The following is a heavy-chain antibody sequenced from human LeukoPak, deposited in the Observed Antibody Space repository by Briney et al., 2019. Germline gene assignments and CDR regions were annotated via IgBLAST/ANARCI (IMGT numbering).Heavy chain of an antibody. CDR2: IKSKADGGAT. CDR1: GFTFSSAW. Sequence: NSGGSLRLSCEASGFTFSSAWMSWVRQAPGKGLEWVGRIKSKADGGATDSVAPVKGRFIISRDDSKNTLYLQMNSLKTEDTAVYYCTTDQHHRDDAFDIWGQGTMVTVSS. J-gene: IGHJ3*02. V-gene: IGHV3-15*01. CDR3: TTDQHHRDDAFDI. D-gene: IGHD5-24*01.